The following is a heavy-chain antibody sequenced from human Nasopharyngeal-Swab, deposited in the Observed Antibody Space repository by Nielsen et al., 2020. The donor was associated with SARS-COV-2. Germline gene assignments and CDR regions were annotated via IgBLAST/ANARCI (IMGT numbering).Heavy chain of an antibody. J-gene: IGHJ4*02. D-gene: IGHD2-2*01. CDR2: INTNTGNP. V-gene: IGHV7-4-1*02. Sequence: WVRQAPGQGLEWMGWINTNTGNPTYAQGFTGRFVFSLDTSVSTAYLQISSLKAEDTAVYYCARDRESLNIVVVPAARTYYFDCWGQGTLVTVSS. CDR3: ARDRESLNIVVVPAARTYYFDC.